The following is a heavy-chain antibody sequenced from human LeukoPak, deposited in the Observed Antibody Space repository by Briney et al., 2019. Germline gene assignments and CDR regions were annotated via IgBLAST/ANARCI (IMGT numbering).Heavy chain of an antibody. CDR1: GFTFNTYS. CDR2: ISTSSSYI. CDR3: ARASSSWYYFTT. Sequence: GGSLRLSCAASGFTFNTYSMNWVRQAPGKGLEWVSFISTSSSYIYYADSVKGRFTISRDNAKNSLYLQMNSLRAEDTAVYYCARASSSWYYFTTGAREPWSPSPQ. V-gene: IGHV3-21*01. J-gene: IGHJ4*02. D-gene: IGHD6-13*01.